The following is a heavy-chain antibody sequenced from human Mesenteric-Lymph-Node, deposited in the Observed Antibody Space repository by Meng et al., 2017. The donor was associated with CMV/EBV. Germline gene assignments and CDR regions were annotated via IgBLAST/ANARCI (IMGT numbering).Heavy chain of an antibody. CDR1: GGSISSDY. J-gene: IGHJ6*02. CDR3: TKDRGILENNGMDV. V-gene: IGHV4-59*01. Sequence: SETLSLTCTVSGGSISSDYWSWIRQPPGKGLQYIGYISYTGSTNYSPSLKSRVTISIDTSKNQFSLKVASVTAADTAVYYCTKDRGILENNGMDVWGQGTTVTVSS. CDR2: ISYTGST. D-gene: IGHD3-10*01.